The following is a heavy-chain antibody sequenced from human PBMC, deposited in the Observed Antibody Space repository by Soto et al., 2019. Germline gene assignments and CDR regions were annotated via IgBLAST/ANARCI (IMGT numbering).Heavy chain of an antibody. CDR1: GGSFSGYY. V-gene: IGHV4-34*01. J-gene: IGHJ5*02. D-gene: IGHD3-16*01. CDR2: INHSGST. CDR3: ASSSPPDDYIWGRSWFDP. Sequence: SETLSLTCAVYGGSFSGYYWSWIRQPPGKGLEWIGEINHSGSTNYNPSLKSRVTISVDTSKNQFSLKLSSVTAADTAVYYCASSSPPDDYIWGRSWFDPWGQGTLVTVSS.